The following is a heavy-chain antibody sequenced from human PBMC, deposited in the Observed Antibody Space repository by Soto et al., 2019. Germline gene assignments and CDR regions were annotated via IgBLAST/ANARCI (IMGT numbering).Heavy chain of an antibody. J-gene: IGHJ6*02. CDR1: GFTFSSYG. CDR2: ISYEGSNK. Sequence: QVQLVESGGCVVQPGRSLRLSCAASGFTFSSYGMHWVRQAPGKGLEWVAVISYEGSNKYYADSVKGRFTISRDNSKNTLYLQMNSLRAEYTAVYYCAKDRLPHCTHGVCYTGPYYYYGMDVWGQGTTVTVSS. V-gene: IGHV3-30*18. CDR3: AKDRLPHCTHGVCYTGPYYYYGMDV. D-gene: IGHD2-8*01.